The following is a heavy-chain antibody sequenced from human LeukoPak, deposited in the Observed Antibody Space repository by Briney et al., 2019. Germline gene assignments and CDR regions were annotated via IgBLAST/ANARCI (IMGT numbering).Heavy chain of an antibody. D-gene: IGHD3-9*01. Sequence: GESLKISCKGSGYSFTSYWIGWVRQMPGKGLEWMGIIYPGDSDTRYSPSFQGQVAISADKSISTAYLQWSSLKASDTAMYYCARRYYDILTGYLYYFDYWGQGTLVTVSS. CDR1: GYSFTSYW. CDR2: IYPGDSDT. CDR3: ARRYYDILTGYLYYFDY. V-gene: IGHV5-51*01. J-gene: IGHJ4*02.